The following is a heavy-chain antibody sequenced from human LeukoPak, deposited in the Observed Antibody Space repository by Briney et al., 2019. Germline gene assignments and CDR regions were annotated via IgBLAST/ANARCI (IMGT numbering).Heavy chain of an antibody. D-gene: IGHD2-8*01. Sequence: PGGSLRLSCAASGFTFSSYSMNWVRLAPGKGLEWVSYISSSSSTIYYADSVKGRFTISRDNAKNSLYLQMNSLRAEDTAVYYCARALLVYAILDNWFDPWGQGTLVTVSS. CDR2: ISSSSSTI. CDR3: ARALLVYAILDNWFDP. CDR1: GFTFSSYS. J-gene: IGHJ5*02. V-gene: IGHV3-48*01.